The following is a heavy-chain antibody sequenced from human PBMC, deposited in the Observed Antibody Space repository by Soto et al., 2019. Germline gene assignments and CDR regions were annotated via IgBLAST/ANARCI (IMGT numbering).Heavy chain of an antibody. Sequence: QVQLQESGPGLVKPSETLSLTCTVSGGSISRYYWSWIRQPPGKGLEWIGYMYNTGRTVYNPSFKGRVTISVDTSTNQFSLKLNSLTAADTAVYYCARDLWGYCGTDCYPLDVWGQGTTVTVSS. D-gene: IGHD2-21*02. V-gene: IGHV4-59*01. CDR2: MYNTGRT. CDR3: ARDLWGYCGTDCYPLDV. J-gene: IGHJ6*02. CDR1: GGSISRYY.